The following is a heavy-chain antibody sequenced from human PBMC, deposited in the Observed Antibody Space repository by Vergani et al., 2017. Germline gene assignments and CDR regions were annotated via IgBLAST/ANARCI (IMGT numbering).Heavy chain of an antibody. D-gene: IGHD2-15*01. V-gene: IGHV1-8*01. CDR2: MNPNSGNT. Sequence: QVQLVQSGAEVKKPGASLKVSCKASGYTFTSYDINWVRQATGQGLEWIGWMNPNSGNTGYAQKFQGGVTMTRDTSTSTAYMELSSLRSEDTAVYYCARAVAAXGRRGYQYFYIDVWGKGTAVTVSS. CDR1: GYTFTSYD. J-gene: IGHJ6*03. CDR3: ARAVAAXGRRGYQYFYIDV.